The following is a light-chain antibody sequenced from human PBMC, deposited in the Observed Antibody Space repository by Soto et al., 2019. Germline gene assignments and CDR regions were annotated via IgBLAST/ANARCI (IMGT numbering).Light chain of an antibody. CDR3: QQSYSFPYT. Sequence: DIQMAQSPSSLSASVGDRVTITCRASQTIGDYFNWYQQKPRKAPKLLIYAASSLQGGVPSRFSGSGSGTEFTLTINSLQPEDLATYYCQQSYSFPYTFGQGTKLKIK. CDR2: AAS. V-gene: IGKV1-39*01. CDR1: QTIGDY. J-gene: IGKJ2*01.